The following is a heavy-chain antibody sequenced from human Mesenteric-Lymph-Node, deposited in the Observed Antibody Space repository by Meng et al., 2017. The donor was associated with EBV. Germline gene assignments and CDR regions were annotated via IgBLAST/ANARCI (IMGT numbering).Heavy chain of an antibody. Sequence: QLHLQESGPGLVKPSETLSLTCIVSGGSVSISSYYWGWIRQPPGKGLEWIGSIYYSGSIYYNPSLKSRVTISVDTSKNQFSLKLSSVTAADTAVYYCARTYYYDSSGYAPFDYWGQGTLVTVSS. CDR3: ARTYYYDSSGYAPFDY. CDR2: IYYSGSI. V-gene: IGHV4-39*07. D-gene: IGHD3-22*01. J-gene: IGHJ4*02. CDR1: GGSVSISSYY.